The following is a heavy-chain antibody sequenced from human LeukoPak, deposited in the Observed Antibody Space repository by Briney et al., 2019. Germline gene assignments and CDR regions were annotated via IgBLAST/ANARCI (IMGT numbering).Heavy chain of an antibody. CDR3: AKAVEAAAGTDYFDY. Sequence: GGSLRLSCAASGFTFDDYAMHWVRQAPGKGLEWVSLISGDGGSTYYADSVKGRFTISRDNSKNSLYLQMSSLRAEDMALYYCAKAVEAAAGTDYFDYWGQGTLVTVSS. CDR2: ISGDGGST. CDR1: GFTFDDYA. D-gene: IGHD6-13*01. V-gene: IGHV3-43*02. J-gene: IGHJ4*02.